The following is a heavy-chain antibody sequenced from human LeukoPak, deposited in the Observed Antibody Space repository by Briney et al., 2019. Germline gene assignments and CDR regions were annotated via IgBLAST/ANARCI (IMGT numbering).Heavy chain of an antibody. CDR2: IYYSGST. D-gene: IGHD6-13*01. Sequence: SETLSLTCTVSGGSISSSSYYWGWIRQPPGKGLEWIGNIYYSGSTYDNSSLKSRVTISVDTSKNQFSLKLSSVTAADTAVYYCARVYSSSWYRNYYYYMDVWGKGTTVTVSS. J-gene: IGHJ6*03. V-gene: IGHV4-39*01. CDR3: ARVYSSSWYRNYYYYMDV. CDR1: GGSISSSSYY.